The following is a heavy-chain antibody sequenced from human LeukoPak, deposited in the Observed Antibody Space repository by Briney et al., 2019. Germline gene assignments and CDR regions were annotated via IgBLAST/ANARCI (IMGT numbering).Heavy chain of an antibody. CDR2: IIPVFGTA. CDR1: GGTFSSYA. Sequence: SVKVSCKASGGTFSSYAISWVRQAPGQGLEWMGRIIPVFGTANYAQKFQGRVTITTDESTSTAYMELSSLRSEDTAVYYCARSSDIVVVVAATPFDYWGQGTLVTVSS. CDR3: ARSSDIVVVVAATPFDY. V-gene: IGHV1-69*05. D-gene: IGHD2-15*01. J-gene: IGHJ4*02.